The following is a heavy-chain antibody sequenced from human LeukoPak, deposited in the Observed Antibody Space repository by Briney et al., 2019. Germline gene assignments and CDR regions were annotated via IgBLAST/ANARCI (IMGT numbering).Heavy chain of an antibody. CDR3: ARSRPRYCTNGVCYFGVYFDY. V-gene: IGHV7-4-1*02. Sequence: GASVKVSCKASGYTFNSYAMNWVRQAPGHGLEWMGWINTNTGNPTYAQGFTGRFVFSLDISASTAYLQISSLKVEDTAVYYCARSRPRYCTNGVCYFGVYFDYWGQGTLVTVSS. J-gene: IGHJ4*02. CDR1: GYTFNSYA. D-gene: IGHD2-8*01. CDR2: INTNTGNP.